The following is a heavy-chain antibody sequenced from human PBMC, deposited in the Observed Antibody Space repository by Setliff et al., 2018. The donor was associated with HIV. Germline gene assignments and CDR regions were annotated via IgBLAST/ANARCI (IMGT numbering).Heavy chain of an antibody. CDR3: ARLSLTRNWFDP. CDR2: ISAYNGNT. D-gene: IGHD7-27*01. CDR1: GGTFSSYV. V-gene: IGHV1-18*01. J-gene: IGHJ5*02. Sequence: ASVKVSCKASGGTFSSYVISWVRQASGQGPEWMGGISAYNGNTDYAQELQGRITLTTDTSTSTAYMELRSLRSDDTAVYYCARLSLTRNWFDPWGQGTLVTVSS.